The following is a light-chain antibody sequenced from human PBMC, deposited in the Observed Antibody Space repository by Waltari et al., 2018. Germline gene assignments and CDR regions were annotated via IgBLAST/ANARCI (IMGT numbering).Light chain of an antibody. V-gene: IGKV3-15*01. CDR3: QQYNNWPPWT. CDR1: QSVGSN. J-gene: IGKJ1*01. CDR2: GAS. Sequence: EIVMTQSPASLSLSPGERATLSDSASQSVGSNLAWYQQKPGQAPSLLIYGASTRATGISVRCRGSESGTECTLTINRLQSEDSAVYYCQQYNNWPPWTFGQGTKVEIK.